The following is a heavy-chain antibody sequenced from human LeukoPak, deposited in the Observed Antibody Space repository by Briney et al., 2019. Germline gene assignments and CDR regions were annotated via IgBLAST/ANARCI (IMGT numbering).Heavy chain of an antibody. D-gene: IGHD3-10*01. CDR3: ASSLVGGIGCPFCYMDV. V-gene: IGHV4-39*07. CDR1: GDSISSSSYY. J-gene: IGHJ6*03. Sequence: PSETLSLTCSASGDSISSSSYYWVWIRQPPGKGLEWIGNIYFSGSSYYNPSLRSRLTISVDTSKNQFSLKLSSVTAADTAVYYCASSLVGGIGCPFCYMDVWGKGTTVTVSS. CDR2: IYFSGSS.